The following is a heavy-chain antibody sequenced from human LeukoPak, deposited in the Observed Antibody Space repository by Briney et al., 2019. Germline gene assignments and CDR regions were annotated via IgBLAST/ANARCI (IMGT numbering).Heavy chain of an antibody. CDR3: TRSVRNGHIDY. CDR2: ISAYNSNT. Sequence: ASVTVSCKASGYTFTSYGINWVRQAPGQGLEWMGWISAYNSNTHYAQKLQGRVTMTTDTSTSTAYMEVRSLRFEDTAVYYCTRSVRNGHIDYWGQGTLVTVSS. J-gene: IGHJ4*02. CDR1: GYTFTSYG. V-gene: IGHV1-18*01. D-gene: IGHD2-21*01.